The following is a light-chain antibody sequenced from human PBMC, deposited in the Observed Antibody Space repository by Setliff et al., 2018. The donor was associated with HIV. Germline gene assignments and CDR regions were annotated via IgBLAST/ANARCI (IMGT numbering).Light chain of an antibody. J-gene: IGKJ4*01. V-gene: IGKV4-1*01. CDR1: QSVLYSSNNENY. CDR2: WAS. Sequence: DIVLTQSPDSLAVSLGERATINCKSSQSVLYSSNNENYLAWYQQKPGQPPKLLIYWASTRESGVPDRFSGSGSGTDLTLTISSLQAEDVAVYYCQQYYSSPLLTFGGGTKVDIK. CDR3: QQYYSSPLLT.